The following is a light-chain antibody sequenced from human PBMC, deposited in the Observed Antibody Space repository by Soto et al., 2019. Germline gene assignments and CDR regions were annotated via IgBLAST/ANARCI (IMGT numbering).Light chain of an antibody. Sequence: EIVLTQSPATLCLSPGERATLSCRASQSISSSLAWYQQKPGQAPRLLIYDASTRATGFPARFSGSGSGTDFTLTIGSLDPEHFAVYYCQQRSEWPRTFGQGTTVHI. CDR1: QSISSS. CDR3: QQRSEWPRT. CDR2: DAS. V-gene: IGKV3-11*01. J-gene: IGKJ1*01.